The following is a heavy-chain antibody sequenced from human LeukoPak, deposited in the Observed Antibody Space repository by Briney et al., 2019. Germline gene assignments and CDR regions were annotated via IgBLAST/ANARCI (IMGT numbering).Heavy chain of an antibody. Sequence: GGSLRLSCAASGFTFSSYAMSWVRQAPGKGLEWVSAISGSGGSTYYADSVKGRFTISRDNSKNTLYLQMNSLRAEDTAVYYCAKSTYCGGDCPTVDWFDPWGQGTLVTVSS. J-gene: IGHJ5*02. CDR2: ISGSGGST. CDR1: GFTFSSYA. V-gene: IGHV3-23*01. CDR3: AKSTYCGGDCPTVDWFDP. D-gene: IGHD2-21*01.